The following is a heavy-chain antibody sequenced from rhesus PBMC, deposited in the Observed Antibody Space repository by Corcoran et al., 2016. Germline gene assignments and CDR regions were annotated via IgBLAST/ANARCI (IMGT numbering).Heavy chain of an antibody. V-gene: IGHV4S14*01. J-gene: IGHJ4*01. Sequence: QVQLQESGPGLVKPSETLSPTCAVSGYSIRRGYTWGWIRQPPGKGLEWIGSLYGSGGSNYLNPSLKSRVTLSVDTSKNQFSLKLSSVTAADTAVYYCVRGYCTSTTCYRFDYWGQGVLVTVSS. CDR3: VRGYCTSTTCYRFDY. D-gene: IGHD2-2*01. CDR1: GYSIRRGYT. CDR2: LYGSGGSN.